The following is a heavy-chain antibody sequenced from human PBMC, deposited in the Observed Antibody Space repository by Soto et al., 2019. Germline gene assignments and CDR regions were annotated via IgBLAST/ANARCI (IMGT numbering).Heavy chain of an antibody. CDR3: AVGIAAAGYWYFDL. V-gene: IGHV3-11*05. D-gene: IGHD6-13*01. J-gene: IGHJ2*01. Sequence: QVQLVESGGGLVKPGGSLRLSCAASGFTFSDYYMSWIRQAPGKGLEWVSYISSSSSYTNYADSVKGRFTISRDNAKNSLYRQMTSLRAEDTAVYYCAVGIAAAGYWYFDLWGRGTLVTVSS. CDR2: ISSSSSYT. CDR1: GFTFSDYY.